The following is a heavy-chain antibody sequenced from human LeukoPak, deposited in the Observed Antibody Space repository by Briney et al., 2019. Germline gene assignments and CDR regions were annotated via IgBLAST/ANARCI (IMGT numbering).Heavy chain of an antibody. V-gene: IGHV4-4*07. CDR1: GGSISSYY. CDR3: ASSYQLLRPYAFDI. D-gene: IGHD2-2*01. J-gene: IGHJ3*02. CDR2: IYTSGST. Sequence: SGTLSLTCTVSGGSISSYYWSWIRHPAGKGLEWIGRIYTSGSTNYNPSLKSRVTMSVDTSKNQFSLKLSSVTAADTAVYYCASSYQLLRPYAFDIWGQGTMVTVSS.